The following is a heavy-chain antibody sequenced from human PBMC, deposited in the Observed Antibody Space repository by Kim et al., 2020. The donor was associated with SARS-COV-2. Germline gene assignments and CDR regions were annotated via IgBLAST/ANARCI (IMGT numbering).Heavy chain of an antibody. CDR3: AREPSYSYYGVDV. CDR2: ITSSSSTI. J-gene: IGHJ6*02. D-gene: IGHD4-4*01. Sequence: GGSLRLSCAASGFTFSSYNMNWVRQGPGKGLEWVSYITSSSSTIYYADSVKGRFTISRDNAKNSLYLQMNSLRDEDTAVYYCAREPSYSYYGVDVWGQGTTVTVSS. V-gene: IGHV3-48*02. CDR1: GFTFSSYN.